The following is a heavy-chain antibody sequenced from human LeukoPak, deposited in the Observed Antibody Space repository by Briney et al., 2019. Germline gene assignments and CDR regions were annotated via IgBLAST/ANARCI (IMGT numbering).Heavy chain of an antibody. CDR2: ISGSGGST. D-gene: IGHD2-15*01. J-gene: IGHJ4*02. Sequence: GGSLRLSCAASGFTFSSYGMSWVRQAPGMGLEWVSAISGSGGSTYYADSVKGRFTISRDNSKNTLYLQMNSLRAEDTAVYYCAKLWKLGYCSGGSCYNPPSRFDYWGQGTLVTVSS. CDR3: AKLWKLGYCSGGSCYNPPSRFDY. V-gene: IGHV3-23*01. CDR1: GFTFSSYG.